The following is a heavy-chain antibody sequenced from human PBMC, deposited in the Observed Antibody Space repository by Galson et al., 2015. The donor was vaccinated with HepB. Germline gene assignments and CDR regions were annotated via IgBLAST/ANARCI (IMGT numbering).Heavy chain of an antibody. Sequence: SVKVSCKASGYTFTSYAMNWVRQAPGQGLEWMGWINTNTGNPTCAQGFTGRFVFSLDTSVSTAYLQISSLKAEDTAVYYCARDGGSGDAAYYYGSGSYYPYYYYGMDVWGQGTTVTVSS. CDR3: ARDGGSGDAAYYYGSGSYYPYYYYGMDV. CDR1: GYTFTSYA. CDR2: INTNTGNP. J-gene: IGHJ6*02. V-gene: IGHV7-4-1*02. D-gene: IGHD3-10*01.